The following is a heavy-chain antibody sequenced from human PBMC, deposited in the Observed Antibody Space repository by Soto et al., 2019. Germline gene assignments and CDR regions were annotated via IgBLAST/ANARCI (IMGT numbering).Heavy chain of an antibody. CDR3: ARNFWSGYTEYFQH. J-gene: IGHJ1*01. D-gene: IGHD3-3*01. V-gene: IGHV3-23*01. Sequence: VQLLESGGGLVQPGGSLRLSCAASGFTFSSYAMSWVRQAPGKGLEWVSAISGSGGSTYYADSVKGRFTISRDNSKNTLYLQMNSLRAEDTAVYHCARNFWSGYTEYFQHWGQGTLVTVSS. CDR1: GFTFSSYA. CDR2: ISGSGGST.